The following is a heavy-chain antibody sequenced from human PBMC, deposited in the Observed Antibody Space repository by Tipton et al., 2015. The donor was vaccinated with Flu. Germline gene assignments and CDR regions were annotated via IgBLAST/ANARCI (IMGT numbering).Heavy chain of an antibody. D-gene: IGHD4-11*01. CDR2: IHRSGSA. CDR3: ARRDFSNYVSEPKNWFDP. CDR1: RDSMRSDYF. V-gene: IGHV4-38-2*02. J-gene: IGHJ5*02. Sequence: TLSLTCTVSRDSMRSDYFWGWVRQPPGQGLEWLGNIHRSGSAKYNPSLQSRITISVDTSKNQFSLKLSSVTATDTATYYCARRDFSNYVSEPKNWFDPWGQGALVTVSS.